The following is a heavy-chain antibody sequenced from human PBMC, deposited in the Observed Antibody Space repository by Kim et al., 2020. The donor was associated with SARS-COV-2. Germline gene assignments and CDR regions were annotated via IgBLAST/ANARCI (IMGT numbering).Heavy chain of an antibody. CDR3: ARARGGTMIVVVIGAFDI. J-gene: IGHJ3*02. CDR2: IYYSGST. Sequence: SETLSLTCTVSGGSISSGGYYWSWIRQHPGKGLEWIRYIYYSGSTYYNPSLKSRVTISVDTSKNQFSLKLSSVTAADTAVYYCARARGGTMIVVVIGAFDIWGQGTMVTVSS. CDR1: GGSISSGGYY. D-gene: IGHD3-22*01. V-gene: IGHV4-31*03.